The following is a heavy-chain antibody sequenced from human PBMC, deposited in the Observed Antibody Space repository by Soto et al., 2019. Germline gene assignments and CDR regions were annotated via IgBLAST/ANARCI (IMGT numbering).Heavy chain of an antibody. V-gene: IGHV3-23*01. CDR3: AKGTYYYGSAPYYFDY. J-gene: IGHJ4*02. Sequence: PGGSLRLSCAASGFTFSSYGMTWVRQAPGKGLEWVSFSSATGSGRYYADSVKGRFTISRDNSKNTLYLQMNSLRAEDTAVYYCAKGTYYYGSAPYYFDYWGQGTLVTVSS. CDR1: GFTFSSYG. D-gene: IGHD3-10*01. CDR2: SSATGSGR.